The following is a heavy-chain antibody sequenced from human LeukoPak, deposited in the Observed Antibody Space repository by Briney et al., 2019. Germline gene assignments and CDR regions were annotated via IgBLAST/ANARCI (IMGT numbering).Heavy chain of an antibody. V-gene: IGHV1-2*02. J-gene: IGHJ4*02. D-gene: IGHD2-15*01. CDR1: GYTFTGYY. CDR2: INPNSGGT. CDR3: ARELRYCSGGSCLLVFFDY. Sequence: ASVKVSCKASGYTFTGYYMHWVRQAPGQGLEWMGWINPNSGGTNYAQKFQGRVTMTRDTSISTAYMELSRLRSDDTAVYYCARELRYCSGGSCLLVFFDYWGQGTLVTVSS.